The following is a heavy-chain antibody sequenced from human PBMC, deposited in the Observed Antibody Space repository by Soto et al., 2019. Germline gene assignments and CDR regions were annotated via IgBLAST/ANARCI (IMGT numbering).Heavy chain of an antibody. D-gene: IGHD2-15*01. CDR2: SA. Sequence: QVQLVQSGAEVKKPGSSVKVSCKASGGTFSNYTISWVRQAPGQGLEWMGGSANSAQKFQGRLTVTADESTSTVYLELSSLTSEDTAVYYCARGGPPDIAWFDPWGQGTLVSVSS. V-gene: IGHV1-69*01. CDR3: ARGGPPDIAWFDP. J-gene: IGHJ5*02. CDR1: GGTFSNYT.